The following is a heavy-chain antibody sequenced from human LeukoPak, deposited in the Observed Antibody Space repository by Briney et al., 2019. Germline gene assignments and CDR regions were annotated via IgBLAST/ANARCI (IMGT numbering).Heavy chain of an antibody. J-gene: IGHJ4*02. D-gene: IGHD6-19*01. CDR2: ISSSSSTI. CDR1: GFIFSSYG. CDR3: ARRAVTGSNYFDY. V-gene: IGHV3-48*02. Sequence: PGGSLRLSCAASGFIFSSYGMNWVRQAPGKGLEWVSYISSSSSTIYCADSVKGRFTISRDSAKNSVYLQMNSLRDEDTAVYYCARRAVTGSNYFDYWGQGSLVTVSS.